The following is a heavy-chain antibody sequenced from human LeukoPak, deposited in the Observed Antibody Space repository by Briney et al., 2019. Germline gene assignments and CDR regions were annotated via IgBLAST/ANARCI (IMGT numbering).Heavy chain of an antibody. CDR3: ARRGDFDY. CDR2: IYPGDSDT. V-gene: IGHV5-51*01. Sequence: GESLKISCKGSGYRFTDYWIGWVRQMPGKGLEWMGIIYPGDSDTRYNPSFQGQVTMSADKSISTAYLQWTSLKASDTAIYYCARRGDFDYWGQGTLVTVSS. CDR1: GYRFTDYW. J-gene: IGHJ4*02.